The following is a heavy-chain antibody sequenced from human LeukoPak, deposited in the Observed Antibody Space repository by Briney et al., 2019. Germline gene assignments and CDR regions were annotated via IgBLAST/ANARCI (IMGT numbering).Heavy chain of an antibody. CDR1: GFTFSSYG. Sequence: GGSLRLSCAASGFTFSSYGMRWVRQAPGKGLEWVSVISGSGGSTYYADSVKGRFTISRDNAKNTLFLQMGSLRAEDTAVYFCAREILAPGKTHDYWGQGTLVTVSS. V-gene: IGHV3-23*01. CDR2: ISGSGGST. CDR3: AREILAPGKTHDY. J-gene: IGHJ4*02.